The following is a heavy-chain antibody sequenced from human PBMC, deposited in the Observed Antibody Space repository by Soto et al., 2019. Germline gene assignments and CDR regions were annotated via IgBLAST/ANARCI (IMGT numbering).Heavy chain of an antibody. CDR2: IIPIFGTA. D-gene: IGHD6-6*01. CDR3: ASSWGEYSSSYSDY. Sequence: QVQLVQSGAEVKKPGSSVKVSCKASGGTFSSYAISWVRQAPGQGLEWMGGIIPIFGTANYAQKFQGRVTITADESTSTAYMQLSRLRSEDTAVYYCASSWGEYSSSYSDYWGQGTLVTVSS. CDR1: GGTFSSYA. V-gene: IGHV1-69*01. J-gene: IGHJ4*02.